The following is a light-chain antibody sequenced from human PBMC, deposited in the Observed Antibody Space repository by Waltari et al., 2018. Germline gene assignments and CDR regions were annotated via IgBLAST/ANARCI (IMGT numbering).Light chain of an antibody. CDR1: QSVSSN. V-gene: IGKV3-15*01. Sequence: EIVMTQSPATLSVSPGDTASLSCRASQSVSSNLAWYQQKPGQAPRLLIYGAYTRATGIPARFSGSGSGTEFTLTISSLQSEDFAVYYCQQYYTTPRTFGPGTKVEIK. CDR2: GAY. CDR3: QQYYTTPRT. J-gene: IGKJ1*01.